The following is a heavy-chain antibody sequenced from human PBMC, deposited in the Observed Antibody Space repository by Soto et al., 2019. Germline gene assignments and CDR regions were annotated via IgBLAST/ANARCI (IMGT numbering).Heavy chain of an antibody. Sequence: EVQLVQSGGGLVKPGGSLRLSCAASGFTFSSYSMNWVRQAPGKGLAWVSSISSSSTYIYYADSVKGRFTISRDNAKNSLYLQMNSLRAEDTAVYYCARDDGAMALNFDYWGQGTLVTVSS. J-gene: IGHJ4*02. CDR3: ARDDGAMALNFDY. D-gene: IGHD5-18*01. CDR2: ISSSSTYI. CDR1: GFTFSSYS. V-gene: IGHV3-21*01.